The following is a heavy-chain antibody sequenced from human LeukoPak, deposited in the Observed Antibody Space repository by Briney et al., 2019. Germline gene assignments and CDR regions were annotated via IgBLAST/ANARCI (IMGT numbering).Heavy chain of an antibody. D-gene: IGHD6-13*01. V-gene: IGHV4-61*02. Sequence: PSQTLSLTCTVSGGSISSGSYYWSWIRQPAGKGLEWIGRIYTSGSTNYNPSLKSRVTISVDTSKNQFSLKLSSVTAADTAVYYCAKDIAAAGPQGYWGQGTLVTVSS. J-gene: IGHJ4*02. CDR3: AKDIAAAGPQGY. CDR1: GGSISSGSYY. CDR2: IYTSGST.